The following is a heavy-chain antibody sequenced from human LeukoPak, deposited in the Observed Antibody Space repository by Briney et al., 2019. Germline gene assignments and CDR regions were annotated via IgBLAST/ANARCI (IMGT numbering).Heavy chain of an antibody. Sequence: ASVKVSCKASGYTFTGCYMHWVRQAPGQGLEWMGRINPNSGGTNYAQKFRGRVTMTRDTSISTAYMELSRLRSDDTAVYYCATSGYAYAALDIWGQGTMVTVSS. CDR3: ATSGYAYAALDI. CDR1: GYTFTGCY. D-gene: IGHD5-18*01. CDR2: INPNSGGT. J-gene: IGHJ3*02. V-gene: IGHV1-2*06.